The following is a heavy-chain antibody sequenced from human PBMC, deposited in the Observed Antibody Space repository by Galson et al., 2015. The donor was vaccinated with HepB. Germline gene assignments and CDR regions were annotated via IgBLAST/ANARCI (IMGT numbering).Heavy chain of an antibody. CDR2: IIPIFGTA. Sequence: SCKASGGTFSSYAISWVRQAPGQGLEWMGGIIPIFGTANYAQKFQGRVTITADESTSTAYMELSSLRSEDTAVYYCASLGFRDGYNYFDYWGQGTLVTVSS. CDR1: GGTFSSYA. V-gene: IGHV1-69*01. D-gene: IGHD5-24*01. J-gene: IGHJ4*02. CDR3: ASLGFRDGYNYFDY.